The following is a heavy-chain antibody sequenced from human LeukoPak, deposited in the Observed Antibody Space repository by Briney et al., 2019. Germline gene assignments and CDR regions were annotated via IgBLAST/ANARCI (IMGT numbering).Heavy chain of an antibody. V-gene: IGHV3-30*18. J-gene: IGHJ4*02. Sequence: GGSLTLSCTASGCTFSSYDRHWVRQPPGKGLEWVAVISYDGSNKYYADSVKGRFTISRDNSKNTLYLQMTSLRAEDTAVYYCAKDQRYFDWSNFDYWGQGTLVTVSS. D-gene: IGHD3-9*01. CDR3: AKDQRYFDWSNFDY. CDR1: GCTFSSYD. CDR2: ISYDGSNK.